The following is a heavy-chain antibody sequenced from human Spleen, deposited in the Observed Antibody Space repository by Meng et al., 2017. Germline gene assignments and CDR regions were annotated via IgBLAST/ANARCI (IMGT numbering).Heavy chain of an antibody. D-gene: IGHD4-17*01. J-gene: IGHJ5*02. V-gene: IGHV4-30-4*01. CDR1: GGSISGGDYY. CDR3: AKTNYGDYHWFDP. Sequence: QVQLQESGQGRAKSSQTLFLTGTVFGGSISGGDYYWSWIRQPPGKGLEWIGYIHFSGSTYYTPSPKSRLTISVDTSKNQFSLKLSSVTAADTAVYYCAKTNYGDYHWFDPWGQGALVTVSS. CDR2: IHFSGST.